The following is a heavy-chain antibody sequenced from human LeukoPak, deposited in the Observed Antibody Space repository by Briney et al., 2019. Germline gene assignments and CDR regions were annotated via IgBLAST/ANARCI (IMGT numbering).Heavy chain of an antibody. CDR2: IRSKAGSYAT. J-gene: IGHJ4*02. V-gene: IGHV3-73*01. CDR1: GFTFSGSA. D-gene: IGHD4-17*01. Sequence: PGGSLKLSCVASGFTFSGSAMHWVRQASGKGLEWVARIRSKAGSYATEYAASVKGRFTNSREDSKNTAYLQMNSLKTEDTAVYYCTGGTTVTTLDYWGQGTLVTVSS. CDR3: TGGTTVTTLDY.